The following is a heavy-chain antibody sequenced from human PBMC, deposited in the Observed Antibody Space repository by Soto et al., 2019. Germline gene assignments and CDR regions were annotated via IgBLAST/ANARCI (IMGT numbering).Heavy chain of an antibody. CDR1: GFTFSTYD. CDR3: ASGPTELLFFGKGYFDP. J-gene: IGHJ2*01. D-gene: IGHD3-10*01. V-gene: IGHV3-13*04. Sequence: EVQLVESGGGLVQPGGSLRLSCAASGFTFSTYDMHWVRQPAGKGLQWVSTIGPGGDTYYPGSVKDRFTISRENAKNSVFLQINSLIAVDTAVYYCASGPTELLFFGKGYFDPWRRGTLVTVSS. CDR2: IGPGGDT.